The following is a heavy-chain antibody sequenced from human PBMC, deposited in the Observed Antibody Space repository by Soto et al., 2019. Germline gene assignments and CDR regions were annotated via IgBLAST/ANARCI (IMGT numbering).Heavy chain of an antibody. CDR1: GYTFTSYG. D-gene: IGHD1-1*01. CDR3: GRDGCGTTFAY. CDR2: ISAYNGNT. V-gene: IGHV1-18*01. Sequence: QVQLVQSGAEVKKPGASVKVSCKASGYTFTSYGISWVRQAPGQGLEWMGWISAYNGNTNYAQKLQGRVTMTTDTSTSTAYIELRSLRPEDTAVYYCGRDGCGTTFAYWGQGTLVTVSS. J-gene: IGHJ4*02.